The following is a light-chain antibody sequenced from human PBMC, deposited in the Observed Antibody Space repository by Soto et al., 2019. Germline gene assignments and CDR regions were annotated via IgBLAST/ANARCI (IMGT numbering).Light chain of an antibody. CDR3: SSYTSSNTVL. CDR1: SSDVGSYNR. CDR2: EVS. J-gene: IGLJ2*01. V-gene: IGLV2-18*02. Sequence: QSVLTQPPSVSGSPGQSATISCTGTSSDVGSYNRVSWYQQAPGTAPKLMIYEVSNRPSGVPDRFSGSKSGSTASLTISGLQAEDEAAYYCSSYTSSNTVLFGGGTKLTVL.